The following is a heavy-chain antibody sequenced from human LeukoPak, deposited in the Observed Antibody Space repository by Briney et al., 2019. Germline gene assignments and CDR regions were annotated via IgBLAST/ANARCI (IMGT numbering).Heavy chain of an antibody. CDR1: GFTFSMDG. Sequence: GWALRLSGAASGFTFSMDGMSGVRQAAGKGPEWISFIKSLSSDIHYADSVRGRLTIYRANVKNSRFLQMTSLRAEDTAVYYCARESPYYFAYWGQGTLVTASS. V-gene: IGHV3-48*01. J-gene: IGHJ4*02. CDR3: ARESPYYFAY. CDR2: IKSLSSDI.